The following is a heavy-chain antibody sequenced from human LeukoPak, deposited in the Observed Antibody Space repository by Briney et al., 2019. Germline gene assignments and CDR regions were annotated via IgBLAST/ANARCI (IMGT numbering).Heavy chain of an antibody. D-gene: IGHD6-13*01. J-gene: IGHJ1*01. CDR1: GGSISSSSYY. V-gene: IGHV4-39*01. CDR2: IYYSGST. CDR3: ARQGWQQLVGYFQY. Sequence: SETLSLTCTVSGGSISSSSYYWGWIRQPPGKGLEWIGSIYYSGSTYYNPSLKSRVTISVDTSKNQFSLKLSSVTAADPAVYYCARQGWQQLVGYFQYWGQGTLVTVSS.